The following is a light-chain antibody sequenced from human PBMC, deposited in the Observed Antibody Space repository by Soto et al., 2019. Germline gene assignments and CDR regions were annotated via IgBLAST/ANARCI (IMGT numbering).Light chain of an antibody. CDR1: QNINNY. CDR2: DAS. V-gene: IGKV1-33*01. CDR3: QQYENLPT. J-gene: IGKJ5*01. Sequence: DIQITQSPFSLSSFIVVRATITYLASQNINNYLNWYQQKPGRAPKLLIYDASNLEAGVPSRFRGSGSGTDFTFTISRLQPEDIATYYCQQYENLPTFGQGTRLEIK.